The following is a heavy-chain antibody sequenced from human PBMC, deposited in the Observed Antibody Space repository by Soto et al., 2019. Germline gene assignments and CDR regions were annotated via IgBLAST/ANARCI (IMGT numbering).Heavy chain of an antibody. CDR1: GFTFSSYA. Sequence: EVQLLESGGGLVQPGGSLRLSCAASGFTFSSYAMSWVRQAPGKGLEWVSAISGSGGSTYYADSVKGRFTISIDNSKNPRYRQMNSLRAEDTAVYYCAEAYSSGWVDDAYDIWGEGRMVTVSS. V-gene: IGHV3-23*01. J-gene: IGHJ3*02. D-gene: IGHD6-19*01. CDR3: AEAYSSGWVDDAYDI. CDR2: ISGSGGST.